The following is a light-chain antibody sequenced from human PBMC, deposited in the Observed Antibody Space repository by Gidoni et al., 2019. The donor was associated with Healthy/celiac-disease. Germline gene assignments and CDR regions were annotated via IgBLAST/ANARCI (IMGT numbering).Light chain of an antibody. V-gene: IGLV2-18*02. CDR1: SSDVGSYTR. CDR2: EVS. CDR3: SSYTSSTVV. Sequence: QSALTQPPSVSGSPGQSVTISCTGTSSDVGSYTRVSWYQQPPGTAPKLMLYEVSNRPSGVPDRFSGSKSGNTASLTISGLQAEDEADYYCSSYTSSTVVFGGGTKLTVL. J-gene: IGLJ2*01.